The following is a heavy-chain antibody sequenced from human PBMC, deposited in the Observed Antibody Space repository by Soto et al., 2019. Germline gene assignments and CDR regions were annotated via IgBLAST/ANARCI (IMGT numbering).Heavy chain of an antibody. Sequence: GGSMNLSCAASRFSFSNAWISWVRQAPGKGLEWVGRIKSKTDGGTIDYAVPVKGRFTISRDDSKNTLYLQMDSLKTEDTAVYYCSAKHYSDSGSHSFDYWG. CDR3: SAKHYSDSGSHSFDY. V-gene: IGHV3-15*01. CDR1: RFSFSNAW. CDR2: IKSKTDGGTI. D-gene: IGHD3-10*01. J-gene: IGHJ4*01.